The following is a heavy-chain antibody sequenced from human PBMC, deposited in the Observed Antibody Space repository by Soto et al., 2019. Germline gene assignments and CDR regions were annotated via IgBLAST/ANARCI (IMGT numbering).Heavy chain of an antibody. J-gene: IGHJ6*02. CDR3: VRSPQPMIVVVVTSRYGMDV. Sequence: EVKLGESGGNLVQPGGSLRLSCAASGFTFSSYEMNWVRQAPGKGLEWVSYISSSGSTIYYADSVKGRFTISRDNAKNSLYLQMNSLRAEDTAVYYCVRSPQPMIVVVVTSRYGMDVWGQGTTVTVSS. CDR2: ISSSGSTI. D-gene: IGHD3-22*01. CDR1: GFTFSSYE. V-gene: IGHV3-48*03.